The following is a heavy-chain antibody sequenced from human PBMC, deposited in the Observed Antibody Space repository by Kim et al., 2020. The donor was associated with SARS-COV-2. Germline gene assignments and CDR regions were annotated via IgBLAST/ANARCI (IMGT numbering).Heavy chain of an antibody. CDR2: INHSGST. V-gene: IGHV4-34*01. D-gene: IGHD5-12*01. CDR1: GGSFSGYY. CDR3: ARDADIVATTYYYGMDV. Sequence: SETLSLTCAVYGGSFSGYYWSWIRQPPGKGLEWIGEINHSGSTNYNPSLKSRVTISVDTSKNQFSLKLSSVTAADTAVYYCARDADIVATTYYYGMDVWGQGTTVTVSS. J-gene: IGHJ6*02.